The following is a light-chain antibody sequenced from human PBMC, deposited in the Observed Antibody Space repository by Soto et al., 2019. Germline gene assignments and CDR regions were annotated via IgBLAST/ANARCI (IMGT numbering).Light chain of an antibody. J-gene: IGKJ2*01. CDR3: QQYNKWPTYT. Sequence: EIVMTQSPATLSVSPGERATVSCRASQTVSRNLGWYQQKPGQAPRLLIYGASTRATGIPARFSGSGSGTEFTLTISSLQSEDFAVYYCQQYNKWPTYTFGQGTKVEIK. CDR1: QTVSRN. V-gene: IGKV3-15*01. CDR2: GAS.